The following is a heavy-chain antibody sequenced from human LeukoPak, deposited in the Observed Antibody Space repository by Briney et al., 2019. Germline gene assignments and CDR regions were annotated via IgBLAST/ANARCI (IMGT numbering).Heavy chain of an antibody. J-gene: IGHJ4*02. CDR2: VSGDGVTT. D-gene: IGHD6-13*01. CDR1: GFSFDDHP. CDR3: AKKSGAAGNFDY. Sequence: GGSLRLSCAASGFSFDDHPMHWVRQAPGKGLEWVSLVSGDGVTTYYADSVKGRFTISRDNSKNSLYLQMNSLRTEDTALYYCAKKSGAAGNFDYWGQGTLATVSS. V-gene: IGHV3-43*02.